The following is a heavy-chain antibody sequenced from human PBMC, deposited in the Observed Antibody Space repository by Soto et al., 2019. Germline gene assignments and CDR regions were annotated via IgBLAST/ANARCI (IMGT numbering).Heavy chain of an antibody. J-gene: IGHJ5*02. V-gene: IGHV4-30-2*01. CDR2: IYHSGST. D-gene: IGHD3-3*01. CDR3: ARRASIYDFWVFDP. Sequence: PSETLSLTCTVSGGSISSGGYSWSWIRHPPGKGLEWIGYIYHSGSTYYNPSLKSRVTISVDRSKNQFSLKLSSVTAADTAVYYCARRASIYDFWVFDPWGQGTLVTVSS. CDR1: GGSISSGGYS.